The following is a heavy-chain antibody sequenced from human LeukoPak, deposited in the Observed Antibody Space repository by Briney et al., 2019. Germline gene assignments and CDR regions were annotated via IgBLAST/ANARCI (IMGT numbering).Heavy chain of an antibody. CDR1: GYTLTELS. D-gene: IGHD3-22*01. J-gene: IGHJ6*03. CDR3: ARIVRQWLLPYYYYYMDV. V-gene: IGHV1-24*01. CDR2: FDPEDGET. Sequence: GASVKVSCKVSGYTLTELSMHWVRQAPGKGLEWMGGFDPEDGETIYAQKFQGRVTMTEDTSTDTAYMELSSLRSDDTAVYYCARIVRQWLLPYYYYYMDVWGKGTTVTVSS.